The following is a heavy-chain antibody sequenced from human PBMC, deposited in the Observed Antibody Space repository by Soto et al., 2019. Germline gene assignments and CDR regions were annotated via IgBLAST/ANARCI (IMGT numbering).Heavy chain of an antibody. CDR1: GDSVSSNSAA. Sequence: SQTLSLTCAISGDSVSSNSAAWNWIRQSPSRGLEWLGRTYYRSKWYNDYAVSVKGRISINPDTSKNLFSLQLNSVTPEDTAVSYCARDRDGGFVMDVWGQGTTVTVAS. J-gene: IGHJ6*02. D-gene: IGHD3-16*01. CDR3: ARDRDGGFVMDV. V-gene: IGHV6-1*01. CDR2: TYYRSKWYN.